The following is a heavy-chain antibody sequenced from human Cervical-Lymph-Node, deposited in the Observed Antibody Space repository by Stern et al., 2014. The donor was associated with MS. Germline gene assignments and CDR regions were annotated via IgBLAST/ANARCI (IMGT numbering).Heavy chain of an antibody. D-gene: IGHD1-14*01. CDR1: GYKFSIYW. J-gene: IGHJ4*02. CDR3: ARQTTAWASDV. CDR2: IYPGDSET. V-gene: IGHV5-51*01. Sequence: VQLVESGAELIRPGESLKISCKGSGYKFSIYWIAWVRQMPGKGLEWMGIIYPGDSETRSSPSSQGQVPMSADKSTSTAYLQWSSLNASDTAMYFCARQTTAWASDVWGQGTLVTVSS.